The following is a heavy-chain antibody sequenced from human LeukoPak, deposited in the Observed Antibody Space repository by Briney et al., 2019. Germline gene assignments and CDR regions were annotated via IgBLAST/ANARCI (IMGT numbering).Heavy chain of an antibody. CDR1: GGSISSSSYY. J-gene: IGHJ4*02. D-gene: IGHD1-26*01. CDR3: ARDLVIVGATQDY. V-gene: IGHV4-39*07. CDR2: IYHSGST. Sequence: PSETLSLTCTVSGGSISSSSYYWGWIRQPPGKGLEWIGSIYHSGSTYYNPSLKSRVTISVDTSKNQFSLKLSSVTAADTAVYYCARDLVIVGATQDYWGQGTLVTVSS.